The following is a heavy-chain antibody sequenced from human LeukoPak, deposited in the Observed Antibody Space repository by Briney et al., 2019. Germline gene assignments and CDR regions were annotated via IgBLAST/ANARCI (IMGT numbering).Heavy chain of an antibody. CDR2: IYSGGST. CDR1: GFTVSSNY. V-gene: IGHV3-53*01. D-gene: IGHD3-22*01. J-gene: IGHJ4*02. CDR3: AREVSEGFDF. Sequence: PGGSLRLSCAASGFTVSSNYMSWVRQAPGKGLEWVSVIYSGGSTYYADSVKGRFAISRDNAKNSLYLQMNSLRAEDTALYYCAREVSEGFDFWGQGTLVTVSS.